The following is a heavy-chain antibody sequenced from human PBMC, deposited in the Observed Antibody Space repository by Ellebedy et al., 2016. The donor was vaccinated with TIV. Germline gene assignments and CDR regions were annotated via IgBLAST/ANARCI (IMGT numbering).Heavy chain of an antibody. CDR1: QFTFNTYW. J-gene: IGHJ4*02. CDR2: ISRSSSYI. CDR3: TRDVGFVAGTGGY. Sequence: GESLKISCTASQFTFNTYWMSWVRQGPGKGLEWVSSISRSSSYIYYADSVKGRFTISRDNAKNSLYLQMNSLRAEDTAVYYCTRDVGFVAGTGGYWGQGTLVTVSS. D-gene: IGHD6-19*01. V-gene: IGHV3-21*01.